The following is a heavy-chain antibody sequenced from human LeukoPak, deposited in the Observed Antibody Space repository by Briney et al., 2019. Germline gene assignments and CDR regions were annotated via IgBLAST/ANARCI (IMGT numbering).Heavy chain of an antibody. V-gene: IGHV4-39*01. CDR3: ARRGRIAAEGWFYP. Sequence: SETLSLTCTVSGGPISSSSYYWGWLRQPPGKGLEWIGSIYYSGSTYYSPSPKSRVPISVDTSKNQFSLKLSSVTAADTAVYYCARRGRIAAEGWFYPCGQGTLVTVSS. D-gene: IGHD6-13*01. J-gene: IGHJ5*02. CDR1: GGPISSSSYY. CDR2: IYYSGST.